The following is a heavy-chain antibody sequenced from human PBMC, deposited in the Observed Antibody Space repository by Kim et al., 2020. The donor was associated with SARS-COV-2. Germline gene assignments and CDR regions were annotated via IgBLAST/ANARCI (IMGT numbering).Heavy chain of an antibody. CDR2: IYYSGST. V-gene: IGHV4-31*03. CDR1: GGSISSGGYY. Sequence: SETLSLTCTVSGGSISSGGYYWSWIRQHPGKGLEWIGYIYYSGSTYYNPSLKSRVTISVDTSKNQFSLKLSSVTAADTAVYYCARDSIWGSYRYFDYLGQGTLVTVSS. J-gene: IGHJ4*02. D-gene: IGHD3-16*02. CDR3: ARDSIWGSYRYFDY.